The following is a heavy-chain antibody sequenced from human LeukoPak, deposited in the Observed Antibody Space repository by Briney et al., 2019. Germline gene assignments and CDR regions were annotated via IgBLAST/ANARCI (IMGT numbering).Heavy chain of an antibody. CDR2: ISGSGGST. CDR3: ASYPGGYSYGYLVY. Sequence: GGSLRLSCAASGFSFSRYSMNWVRQAPGKGLEWVSAISGSGGSTYYADSVKGRFTISRDNSKNTLYLQMNSLRAEDTAVYYCASYPGGYSYGYLVYWGQGTLVTVSS. V-gene: IGHV3-23*01. CDR1: GFSFSRYS. D-gene: IGHD5-18*01. J-gene: IGHJ4*02.